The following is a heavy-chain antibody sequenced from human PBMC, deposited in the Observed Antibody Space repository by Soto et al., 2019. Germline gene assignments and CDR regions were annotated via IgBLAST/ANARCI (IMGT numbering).Heavy chain of an antibody. V-gene: IGHV5-51*01. D-gene: IGHD6-13*01. CDR3: ARRSSPGIAAAGTGSPHWYFDL. CDR2: IYPGDSDT. J-gene: IGHJ2*01. Sequence: EVQLVQSGAEVKKPGESLKISCKGSGYSFTSYWIGWVRQMPGKGLEWMGIIYPGDSDTRYSPSFQGQVTISADKSISTAYLQWSSLKASDTAMYYCARRSSPGIAAAGTGSPHWYFDLWGRGTLVTVSS. CDR1: GYSFTSYW.